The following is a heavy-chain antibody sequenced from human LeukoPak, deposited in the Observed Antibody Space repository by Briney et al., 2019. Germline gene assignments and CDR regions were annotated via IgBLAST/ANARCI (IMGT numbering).Heavy chain of an antibody. V-gene: IGHV4-59*02. D-gene: IGHD4-11*01. CDR1: GDSVTTYY. J-gene: IGHJ6*02. CDR3: ARDGSNWSNDYYHGVDV. CDR2: LYYSGSA. Sequence: KTSETLSLTCTVSGDSVTTYYWSWIRQPPGKGLEWLGYLYYSGSATYNPSLKSRVTISVDTSKNQFSLRLSSVTAADTAVYYCARDGSNWSNDYYHGVDVWGQGTTVTVSS.